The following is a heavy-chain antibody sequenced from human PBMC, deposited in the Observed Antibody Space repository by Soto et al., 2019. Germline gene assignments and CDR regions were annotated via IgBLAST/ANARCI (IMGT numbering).Heavy chain of an antibody. D-gene: IGHD3-3*01. CDR3: ARDVNYDFWSGYQFGY. CDR2: ISYDGSNK. Sequence: QVQLVESGGGVVQPGRSLRLSCAASGFTFSSYAMHWVRQAPGKGLEWVAVISYDGSNKYYADSVKGRFTISRDNSKNPLYLQMNSLRAEDTAVYYCARDVNYDFWSGYQFGYWGQGTLGPVSS. CDR1: GFTFSSYA. J-gene: IGHJ4*02. V-gene: IGHV3-30-3*01.